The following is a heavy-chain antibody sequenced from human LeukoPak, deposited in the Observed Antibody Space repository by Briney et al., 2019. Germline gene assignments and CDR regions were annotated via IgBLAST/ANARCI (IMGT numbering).Heavy chain of an antibody. Sequence: GGSLRLSCAASGFTFSSYWMHWVRQAPGKGLVWVSRINSDGSSTSYADSVKGRFTISRDNAKNTLYLQMNSLTVEDTAVYYCARSQSSSLIDYWGQGTLVTVSS. CDR1: GFTFSSYW. CDR2: INSDGSST. D-gene: IGHD6-13*01. J-gene: IGHJ4*02. CDR3: ARSQSSSLIDY. V-gene: IGHV3-74*01.